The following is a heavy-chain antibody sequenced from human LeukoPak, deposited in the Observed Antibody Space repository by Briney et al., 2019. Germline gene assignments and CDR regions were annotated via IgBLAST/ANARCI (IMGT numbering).Heavy chain of an antibody. J-gene: IGHJ4*02. V-gene: IGHV4-38-2*02. Sequence: SETLSLTCTVSGYSISSGYYWGWIRQSPGKGLEWIGSIYHSGSTYYNPSLKSRVTISVDTSKNQFSLKLSSVTAADTAVYYCARDLTRSGYFDYWGQGTLVTVSS. D-gene: IGHD3-3*01. CDR3: ARDLTRSGYFDY. CDR1: GYSISSGYY. CDR2: IYHSGST.